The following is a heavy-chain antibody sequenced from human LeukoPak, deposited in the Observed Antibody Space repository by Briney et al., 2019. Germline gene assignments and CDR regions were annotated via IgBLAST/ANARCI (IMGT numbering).Heavy chain of an antibody. J-gene: IGHJ4*02. CDR1: GFLVSVSSNY. Sequence: PGGSLRLSCAASGFLVSVSSNYMCWVRQAPGKGLEWVAAIYSGGSTYHADSVKGRFTMSRDNSKNTLYLQMDSLRLEDTAIYYCARHPPSGGRCWGQGTPVTVSS. CDR2: IYSGGST. D-gene: IGHD2-15*01. V-gene: IGHV3-66*04. CDR3: ARHPPSGGRC.